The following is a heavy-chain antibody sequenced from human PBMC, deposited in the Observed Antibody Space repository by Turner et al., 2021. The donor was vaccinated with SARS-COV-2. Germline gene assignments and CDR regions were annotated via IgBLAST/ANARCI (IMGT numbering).Heavy chain of an antibody. J-gene: IGHJ3*02. D-gene: IGHD6-19*01. CDR2: IYYSGGT. Sequence: QLQLQESGPGLVKPSETLSLTCTVSGGSISSSSYYWGWIRQPPGKGLEWIGSIYYSGGTYYNPSLKSRVTISVDTSKNQFSLKLNSVTAADTAVYYCASPGGNSGWFFAYDIWGQGTMVTVSS. CDR1: GGSISSSSYY. CDR3: ASPGGNSGWFFAYDI. V-gene: IGHV4-39*01.